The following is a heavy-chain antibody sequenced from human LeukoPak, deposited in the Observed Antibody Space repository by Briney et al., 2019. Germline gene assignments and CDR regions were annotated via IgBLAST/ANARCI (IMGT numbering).Heavy chain of an antibody. CDR2: IYAGGYT. V-gene: IGHV3-66*01. J-gene: IGHJ4*02. Sequence: PSETLSLTCSVSGVSVSSDDYYWSWIRQPPGKGLEWVSIIYAGGYTYYADSVKDRFTISRDNSKNTLYLQMNSLTAEDTAVYYCARNGPGGYYFDFWGQGTLVTVSS. CDR3: ARNGPGGYYFDF. D-gene: IGHD2-8*02. CDR1: GVSVSSDDYY.